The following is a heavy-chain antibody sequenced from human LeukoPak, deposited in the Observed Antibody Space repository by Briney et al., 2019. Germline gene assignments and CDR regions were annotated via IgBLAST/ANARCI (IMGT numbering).Heavy chain of an antibody. D-gene: IGHD3-16*02. J-gene: IGHJ4*02. V-gene: IGHV3-48*01. CDR3: ARGRYYDYVWGSYRYTDYFDY. Sequence: GGSLRLSCAASGFTFSDYTMNRVRQAPGKGLEWVSYISSITSTMYYADSVKGRFTISRDNARNSLYLQMNSLRAEDTAVYYCARGRYYDYVWGSYRYTDYFDYWGQGTLVTVSS. CDR2: ISSITSTM. CDR1: GFTFSDYT.